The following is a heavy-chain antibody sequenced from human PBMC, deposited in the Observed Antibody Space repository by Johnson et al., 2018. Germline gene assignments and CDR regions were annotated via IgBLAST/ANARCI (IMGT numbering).Heavy chain of an antibody. D-gene: IGHD1-14*01. J-gene: IGHJ6*03. V-gene: IGHV1-8*01. CDR2: MNPKSGNT. CDR1: GNTLTSYD. Sequence: QVQLVHSGAEVKKPGASVKVSCKASGNTLTSYDINWVRQATGQGLEWMGWMNPKSGNTAYAQKFQGRVTMTRNTSTSTSYMELSSLRPDETAGYYCAGGTKYYHYYDRDGWGKGTPVTFSS. CDR3: AGGTKYYHYYDRDG.